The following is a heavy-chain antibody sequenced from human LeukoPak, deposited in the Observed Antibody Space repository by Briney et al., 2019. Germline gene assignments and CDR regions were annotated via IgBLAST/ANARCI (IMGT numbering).Heavy chain of an antibody. D-gene: IGHD2-15*01. CDR3: AISSGGPYYFDF. J-gene: IGHJ4*02. V-gene: IGHV3-53*01. CDR1: GFTVSSSY. CDR2: VSSGGST. Sequence: PGGSLRLSCAASGFTVSSSYMSWVRQAPGKGLEWVSVVSSGGSTYYADSVKGRFTLSRDNSKNTLYLQMNTLRADDTAVYYCAISSGGPYYFDFWGQGTLVTVSS.